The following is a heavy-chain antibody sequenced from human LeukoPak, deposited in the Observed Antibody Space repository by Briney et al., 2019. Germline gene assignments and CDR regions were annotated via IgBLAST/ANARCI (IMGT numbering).Heavy chain of an antibody. CDR3: ATSRGTTGTTIFDY. CDR2: ISSSSSYI. D-gene: IGHD1-7*01. Sequence: PRGSLRLSCAASGFTFSSYSMNWVRQAPGKGLEWVSSISSSSSYIYYADSVKGRFTISRDNAKNSLYLQMNSLRAEDTAVYYCATSRGTTGTTIFDYWGQGTLVTVSS. J-gene: IGHJ4*02. CDR1: GFTFSSYS. V-gene: IGHV3-21*01.